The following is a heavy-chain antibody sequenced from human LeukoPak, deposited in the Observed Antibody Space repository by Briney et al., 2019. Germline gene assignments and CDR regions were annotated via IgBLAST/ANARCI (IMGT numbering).Heavy chain of an antibody. V-gene: IGHV4-59*01. J-gene: IGHJ4*02. Sequence: PSETLSLTCTVSGVSFSSYYWSWIRQPPGKGLEWIGYIYYSGSTNYNPSLKSRVTISVDTSKNQFSLKLSSVTAADTAVYYCARDSVGGSYSYWGQGTLVTVSS. CDR2: IYYSGST. D-gene: IGHD1-26*01. CDR3: ARDSVGGSYSY. CDR1: GVSFSSYY.